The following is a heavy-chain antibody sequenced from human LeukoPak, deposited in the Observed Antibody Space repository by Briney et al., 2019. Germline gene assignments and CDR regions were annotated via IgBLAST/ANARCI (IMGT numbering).Heavy chain of an antibody. V-gene: IGHV1-18*01. Sequence: ASVKVSCKASGYTFTSYGISWVRQAPGQGLEWTGWISAYNGNTNYAQKLQGRVTMTTDTSTSTAYMELSSLRSEDTAVYYCARSPSLYNWFDTWGQGTLVTVSS. CDR1: GYTFTSYG. CDR3: ARSPSLYNWFDT. J-gene: IGHJ5*02. CDR2: ISAYNGNT.